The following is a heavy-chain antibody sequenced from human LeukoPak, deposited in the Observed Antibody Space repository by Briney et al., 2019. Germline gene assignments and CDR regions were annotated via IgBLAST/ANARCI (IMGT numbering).Heavy chain of an antibody. CDR1: GGSISSSNYY. V-gene: IGHV4-39*01. Sequence: SETLSLTCTVSGGSISSSNYYSGWIRQSPGKGLEWIGNIYYSGSTYYKPSLKTRVTISVDTSKNQFSLKLTSVTAADTAVYYCARHASVDGNWPRPLDYWGQGSLVTVSS. CDR3: ARHASVDGNWPRPLDY. CDR2: IYYSGST. D-gene: IGHD6-19*01. J-gene: IGHJ4*02.